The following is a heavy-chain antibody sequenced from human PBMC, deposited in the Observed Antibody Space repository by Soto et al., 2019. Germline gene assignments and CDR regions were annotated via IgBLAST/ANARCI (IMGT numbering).Heavy chain of an antibody. CDR2: IYYSGST. J-gene: IGHJ4*02. D-gene: IGHD3-22*01. CDR1: GGSISSYY. CDR3: ARSMFYSDGSNYSPFDY. V-gene: IGHV4-59*12. Sequence: SETLSLTCTVSGGSISSYYWSWIRQPPGKGLEWIGYIYYSGSTNYNPSLKSRVTISVDTSKNQFSLKLSSVTAADTAVYYCARSMFYSDGSNYSPFDYWGQGTLVTVSS.